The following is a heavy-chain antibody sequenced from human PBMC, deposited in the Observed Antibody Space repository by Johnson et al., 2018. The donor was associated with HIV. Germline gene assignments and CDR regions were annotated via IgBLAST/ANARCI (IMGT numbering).Heavy chain of an antibody. J-gene: IGHJ3*02. Sequence: VQLVQSGGDLVQPGGSLRLSCAASGFTFSDYYMNWIRQAPGKGLEWVSYISSSGSTIYYADSVKGRFTISRDNAKNSLYLQMNSLRAEDTAVYYCARSIVGAIVDAFDMWGQATMVTVSS. D-gene: IGHD1-26*01. V-gene: IGHV3-11*04. CDR3: ARSIVGAIVDAFDM. CDR2: ISSSGSTI. CDR1: GFTFSDYY.